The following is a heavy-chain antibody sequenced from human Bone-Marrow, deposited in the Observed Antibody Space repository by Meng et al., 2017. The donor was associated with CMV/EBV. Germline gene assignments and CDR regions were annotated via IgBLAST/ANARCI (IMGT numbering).Heavy chain of an antibody. CDR2: IKKDGTNT. J-gene: IGHJ4*02. Sequence: SLRPSCVDSGVSFSDYCMSWIRQASGKGLEWVSLIKKDGTNTKYADSVKGRFTVSRDNAKNTMYLQMNRLRAEDTALYYCTYMSPGHWGQGTLVTVSS. CDR1: GVSFSDYC. CDR3: TYMSPGH. V-gene: IGHV3-74*01. D-gene: IGHD1-1*01.